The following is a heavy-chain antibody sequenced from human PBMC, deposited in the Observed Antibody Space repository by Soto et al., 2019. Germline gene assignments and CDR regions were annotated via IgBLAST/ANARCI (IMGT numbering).Heavy chain of an antibody. CDR2: ISGSGGST. CDR1: GFTFSSYA. J-gene: IGHJ3*02. V-gene: IGHV3-23*01. D-gene: IGHD2-15*01. Sequence: GSLRLSCAASGFTFSSYAMSWVRQAPGKGLEWDSAISGSGGSTYYADSVKGRFTISRDNSKNTLYLQMNSLRAEDTAVYYCARAGLGERYCSGGSCYDAFDIWGQGTMVTVSS. CDR3: ARAGLGERYCSGGSCYDAFDI.